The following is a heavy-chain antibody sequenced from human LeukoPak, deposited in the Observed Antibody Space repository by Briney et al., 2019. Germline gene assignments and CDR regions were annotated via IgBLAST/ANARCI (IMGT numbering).Heavy chain of an antibody. CDR3: ALMGGVGGGRYYFDY. CDR1: GGSISSSSYY. CDR2: IYYSGST. J-gene: IGHJ4*02. Sequence: SETLSLTCTVSGGSISSSSYYLGWIRQPPGKGLEWIGSIYYSGSTYYNPSLKSRVTISVDTSKNQFSLKLSSVTAADTAVYYCALMGGVGGGRYYFDYWGQGTLVTVSS. D-gene: IGHD3-16*01. V-gene: IGHV4-39*01.